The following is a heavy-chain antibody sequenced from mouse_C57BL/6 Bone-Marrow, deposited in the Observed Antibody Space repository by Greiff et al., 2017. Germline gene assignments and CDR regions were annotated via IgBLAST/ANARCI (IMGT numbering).Heavy chain of an antibody. CDR3: AREVYDYDAVWYIDV. Sequence: QVQLKQPGAELVMPGASVKMSCKASGYTFTSYWITWVKQRPGQGLEWIGDIYPGSGSTNYNEKFKSKATLTVDTSSSTAYMQLSSLTSEDSAVYYCAREVYDYDAVWYIDVWGTGTTVTVSS. V-gene: IGHV1-55*01. J-gene: IGHJ1*03. D-gene: IGHD2-4*01. CDR1: GYTFTSYW. CDR2: IYPGSGST.